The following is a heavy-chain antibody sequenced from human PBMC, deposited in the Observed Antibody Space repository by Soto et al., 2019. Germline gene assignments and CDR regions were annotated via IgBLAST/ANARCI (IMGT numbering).Heavy chain of an antibody. CDR2: INTYNGMT. J-gene: IGHJ4*02. CDR3: ATAPRGERATD. Sequence: QVQLVQSGGELKQPGASVTVSCKASGDTFINYHITWVRQAPGQGLEWMAWINTYNGMTDYAQKFQGRVTMTRDTSTGTAYMELRNLAADDTAVHVCATAPRGERATDCVQGPRVTVSS. D-gene: IGHD4-4*01. CDR1: GDTFINYH. V-gene: IGHV1-18*01.